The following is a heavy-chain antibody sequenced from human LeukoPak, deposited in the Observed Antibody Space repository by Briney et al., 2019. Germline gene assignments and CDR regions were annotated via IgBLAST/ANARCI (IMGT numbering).Heavy chain of an antibody. CDR2: ISAYNGNT. CDR3: ARERKITIFGVACDY. Sequence: ASVKVSCKASGYTFTSYGISWVRQAPGQGLEWMGWISAYNGNTNYAQKLQGRVTMTTDTSTSTAYMELRSLRSDDTAVYYCARERKITIFGVACDYWGQGTPVTVSS. CDR1: GYTFTSYG. J-gene: IGHJ4*02. V-gene: IGHV1-18*01. D-gene: IGHD3-3*01.